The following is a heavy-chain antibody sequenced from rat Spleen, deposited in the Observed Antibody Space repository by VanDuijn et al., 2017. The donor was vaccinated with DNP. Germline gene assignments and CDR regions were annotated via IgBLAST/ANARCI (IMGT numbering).Heavy chain of an antibody. D-gene: IGHD1-11*01. CDR1: GFTFSDYN. CDR3: ARPLGYGGFPY. V-gene: IGHV5-7*01. Sequence: EVQLVESGGGLVQPGRSLKLSCAASGFTFSDYNLAWVRQAPKKGLEWVATISYDGSSTYYRDSVKGRFTISRDNAKSTLYLQMGSLRSEDTATYYCARPLGYGGFPYWGQGTLVTVSS. CDR2: ISYDGSST. J-gene: IGHJ3*01.